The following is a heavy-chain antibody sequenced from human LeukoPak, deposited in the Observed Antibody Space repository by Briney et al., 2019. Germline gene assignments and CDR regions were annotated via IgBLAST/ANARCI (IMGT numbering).Heavy chain of an antibody. CDR3: ARYGSGSYYIGVY. CDR2: IYPSGSYT. CDR1: GYSFTSYW. V-gene: IGHV5-51*01. J-gene: IGHJ4*02. D-gene: IGHD3-10*01. Sequence: GESLKISCKGSGYSFTSYWIGWVRQMPGKGLEWNGIIYPSGSYTRYSPSFQGQVANSADKSISTAYLQWSRVKASDTAIYYWARYGSGSYYIGVYWGQGTLVTVPS.